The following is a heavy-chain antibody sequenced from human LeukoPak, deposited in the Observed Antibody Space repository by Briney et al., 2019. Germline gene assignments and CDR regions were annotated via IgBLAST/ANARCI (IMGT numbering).Heavy chain of an antibody. CDR1: GFTFSGSA. CDR3: TQTVDTALVDFFDP. V-gene: IGHV3-73*01. Sequence: GGSLRLSRAASGFTFSGSALHWVRQPPGKGLEWLGRIGSKPNIYATAYAASVRGRFTIPRDDSKNTTYLQMSGLKTEDTAVYYCTQTVDTALVDFFDPWGQGTLVTVSS. J-gene: IGHJ5*02. D-gene: IGHD5-18*01. CDR2: IGSKPNIYAT.